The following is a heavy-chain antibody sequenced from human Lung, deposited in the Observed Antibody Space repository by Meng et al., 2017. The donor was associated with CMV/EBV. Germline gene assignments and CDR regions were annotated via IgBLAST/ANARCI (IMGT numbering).Heavy chain of an antibody. Sequence: ASVXVSCKASGYTFTGYYMHWVRQAPGQGLEWMGWINPNSGGTNYAQKFQGRVTTTRDTSISTAYMELSRLRSDDTAVYYCARDMGYWNFDYWGQGTLVTVSS. D-gene: IGHD3-22*01. CDR2: INPNSGGT. CDR1: GYTFTGYY. V-gene: IGHV1-2*02. J-gene: IGHJ4*02. CDR3: ARDMGYWNFDY.